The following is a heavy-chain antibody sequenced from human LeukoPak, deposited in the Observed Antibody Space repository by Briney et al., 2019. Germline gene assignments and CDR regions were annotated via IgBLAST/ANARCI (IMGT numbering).Heavy chain of an antibody. Sequence: PGGSLRLSCAASGFTFSTYAMNWVRQAPGKGLEWGPGISGSGDSTYYADSVKGRFTISKDNSKNTLYLQMNSLRADDTAVYYCAKGDWGEYWGQGALVTVSS. J-gene: IGHJ4*02. V-gene: IGHV3-23*01. CDR2: ISGSGDST. CDR3: AKGDWGEY. CDR1: GFTFSTYA. D-gene: IGHD3-16*01.